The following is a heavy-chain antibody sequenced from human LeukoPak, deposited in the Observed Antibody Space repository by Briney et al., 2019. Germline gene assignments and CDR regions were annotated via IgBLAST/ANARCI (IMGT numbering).Heavy chain of an antibody. D-gene: IGHD4-23*01. CDR1: GGSISSGSYY. Sequence: PSETLSLTCTVSGGSISSGSYYWSWIRQPAGKGLEWIGRIYTSGSTNYNPSLKSRVTISVDTSKNQFSLKLSSVTAADTAVYYCARAIGNLRWPYYFDYWGQGTLVTVSS. J-gene: IGHJ4*02. CDR3: ARAIGNLRWPYYFDY. CDR2: IYTSGST. V-gene: IGHV4-61*02.